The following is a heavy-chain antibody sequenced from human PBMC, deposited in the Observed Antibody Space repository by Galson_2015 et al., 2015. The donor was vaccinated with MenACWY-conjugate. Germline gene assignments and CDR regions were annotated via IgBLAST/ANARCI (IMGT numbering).Heavy chain of an antibody. J-gene: IGHJ5*02. D-gene: IGHD6-13*01. Sequence: SLRLSCAASGFTFSSYWMHWVRQGPGMGLVWVSRINSDGSSTNYADSVKGRFTISRDNAKNTLYLQMNSLRAEDTAVYYCARGGQGLAAAEDNWFDPWGQGTLVTVSS. CDR3: ARGGQGLAAAEDNWFDP. V-gene: IGHV3-74*01. CDR1: GFTFSSYW. CDR2: INSDGSST.